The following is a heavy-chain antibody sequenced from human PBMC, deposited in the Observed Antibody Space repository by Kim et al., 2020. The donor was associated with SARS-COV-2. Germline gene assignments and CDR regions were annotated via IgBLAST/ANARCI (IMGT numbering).Heavy chain of an antibody. V-gene: IGHV4-39*02. CDR2: IYYSGST. Sequence: SETLSLTCTVSGGSISSSSYYWGWIRQPPGKGLEWIGSIYYSGSTYYNPSLKSRVTISVDTSKNQFSLKLSSVTAADTAVYYCARDGGDSPYWGQGTLVTVSS. CDR3: ARDGGDSPY. D-gene: IGHD2-21*02. CDR1: GGSISSSSYY. J-gene: IGHJ4*02.